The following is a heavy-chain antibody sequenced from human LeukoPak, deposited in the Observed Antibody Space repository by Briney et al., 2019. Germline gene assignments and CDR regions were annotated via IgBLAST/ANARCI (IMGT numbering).Heavy chain of an antibody. CDR1: GGTFISYA. D-gene: IGHD1-26*01. J-gene: IGHJ4*02. Sequence: ASVTVSFKASGGTFISYAISWVRQAPGQGLEWMGGIIPIFGTANYAQKFQGRVTITADESTSTAYMELSSLRSEDTAVYYCARDRDGSSSLDYWGQGTLVTVSS. V-gene: IGHV1-69*13. CDR2: IIPIFGTA. CDR3: ARDRDGSSSLDY.